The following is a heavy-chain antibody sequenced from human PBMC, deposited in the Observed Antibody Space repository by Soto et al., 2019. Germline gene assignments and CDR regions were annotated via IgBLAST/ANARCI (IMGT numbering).Heavy chain of an antibody. D-gene: IGHD2-2*02. CDR1: GYAFSSYD. J-gene: IGHJ4*02. CDR3: VRGSEDCASANCYNF. CDR2: MNPNSGNT. V-gene: IGHV1-8*01. Sequence: QVQLIQSAAEVKEPGASVRVSCKASGYAFSSYDINWVRQASGQGLEWMGWMNPNSGNTGYAQRFQGRITMTRSTSMSTAYMELSSLRSDDTAVYYCVRGSEDCASANCYNFWGQGTLVTVSS.